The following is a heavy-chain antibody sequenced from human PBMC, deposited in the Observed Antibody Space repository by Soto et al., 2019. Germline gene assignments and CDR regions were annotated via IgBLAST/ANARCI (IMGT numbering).Heavy chain of an antibody. D-gene: IGHD6-19*01. V-gene: IGHV1-2*04. Sequence: ASVKVSCNASGYTFTGYYMHWVRQAPGQGLEWMGWINPNSGGTNYAQKFQGWVTMTRDTSISTAYMELSRLRSDDTAVYYCARSVAGTKYYFDYWGQGTLVTVSS. CDR3: ARSVAGTKYYFDY. J-gene: IGHJ4*02. CDR2: INPNSGGT. CDR1: GYTFTGYY.